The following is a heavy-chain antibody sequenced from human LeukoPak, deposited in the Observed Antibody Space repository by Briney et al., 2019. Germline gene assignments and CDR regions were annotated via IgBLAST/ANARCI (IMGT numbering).Heavy chain of an antibody. CDR1: GYSITDYY. V-gene: IGHV1-2*06. CDR2: INPNTGDT. Sequence: ASVKVSCTASGYSITDYYIHWVRQAPGQGLEWMGRINPNTGDTNYAEKFKGRVTMTRDTSINTAYMELSRLRSGDTAVYYCARDYVDNEDYWGQGTLVTVSS. CDR3: ARDYVDNEDY. J-gene: IGHJ4*02. D-gene: IGHD3-16*01.